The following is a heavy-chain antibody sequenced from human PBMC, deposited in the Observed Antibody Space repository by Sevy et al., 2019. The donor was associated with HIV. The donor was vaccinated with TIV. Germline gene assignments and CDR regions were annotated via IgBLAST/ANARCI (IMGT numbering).Heavy chain of an antibody. CDR1: GFTFSDYY. CDR3: ARVGDSSGYYPGAFDY. Sequence: GGSLRLSCAASGFTFSDYYMSWIRQAPGKALEWVSYISSSGSTIYYADSVKGRFTISRDNAKNSLYLQMNSLRAEDTAVYYCARVGDSSGYYPGAFDYWGQGTLVTVSS. V-gene: IGHV3-11*01. D-gene: IGHD3-22*01. CDR2: ISSSGSTI. J-gene: IGHJ4*02.